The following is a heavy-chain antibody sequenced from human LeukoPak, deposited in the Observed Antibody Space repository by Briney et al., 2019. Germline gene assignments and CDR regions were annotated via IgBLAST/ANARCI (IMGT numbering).Heavy chain of an antibody. CDR2: IKHSGST. V-gene: IGHV4-34*01. J-gene: IGHJ5*02. CDR3: ARGCGVRGRGSYYGSGSRYNWFDP. Sequence: SETLSLTCAVYGGSFSGYYWSWIRQPPGKGLEWIGEIKHSGSTNYNPSLKSRVTISVDTSRNQFSLKLSSVTAADTAVYYCARGCGVRGRGSYYGSGSRYNWFDPWGQGTLVTVSS. CDR1: GGSFSGYY. D-gene: IGHD3-10*01.